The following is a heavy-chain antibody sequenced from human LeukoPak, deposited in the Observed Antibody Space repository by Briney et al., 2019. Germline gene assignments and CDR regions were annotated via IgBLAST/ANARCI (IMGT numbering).Heavy chain of an antibody. J-gene: IGHJ3*02. CDR3: AKSLYPDAFDI. V-gene: IGHV3-30*02. D-gene: IGHD2-8*01. Sequence: GGSLRLSCAASGFTFRSHDMHWVRQAPGKALEWVTSVRFDGSDKKYADSVKGRFTISRDNSKNTLSLQMISLRTEDTAMYYCAKSLYPDAFDIWGPGTMVTVS. CDR2: VRFDGSDK. CDR1: GFTFRSHD.